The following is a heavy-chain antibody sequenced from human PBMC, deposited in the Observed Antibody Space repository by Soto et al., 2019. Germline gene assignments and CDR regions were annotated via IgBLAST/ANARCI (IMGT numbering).Heavy chain of an antibody. Sequence: GGPLKIYCKGSGYSFTSYWISWVRQMPCKGVEWMGRIHPSDSYTNYSPSFQVHVTISADKSISTAYLQWSRLKASDTAMYYCARRYSYGYYYWGQGTLVTVSS. CDR2: IHPSDSYT. CDR1: GYSFTSYW. CDR3: ARRYSYGYYY. J-gene: IGHJ4*02. D-gene: IGHD5-18*01. V-gene: IGHV5-10-1*01.